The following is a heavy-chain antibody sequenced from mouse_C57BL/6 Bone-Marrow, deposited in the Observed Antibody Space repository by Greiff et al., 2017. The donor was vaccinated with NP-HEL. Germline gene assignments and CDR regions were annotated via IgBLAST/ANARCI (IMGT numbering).Heavy chain of an antibody. D-gene: IGHD2-4*01. CDR1: GFNIKDDY. V-gene: IGHV14-4*01. CDR3: TTLGYDYVYWYFDV. CDR2: IDPENGDT. Sequence: EVQLQQSGAELVRPGASVKLSCTASGFNIKDDYMHWVKQRPEQGLEWIGWIDPENGDTEYASKFQGKATITADTSSNTAYLQLSSLTSEDTAVYYCTTLGYDYVYWYFDVWGTGTTVTVSS. J-gene: IGHJ1*03.